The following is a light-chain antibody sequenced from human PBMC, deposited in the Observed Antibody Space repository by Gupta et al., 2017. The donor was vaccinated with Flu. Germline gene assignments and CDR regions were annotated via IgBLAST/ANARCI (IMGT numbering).Light chain of an antibody. J-gene: IGKJ3*01. CDR1: QGISNY. CDR3: QKYNSAPFT. CDR2: AAS. Sequence: PSSLSASVGDRVTITCRASQGISNYLAWYQQKPGKVPKLLIYAASTLQSGVPSRFSGSGSGTDFTLTISSLHPEDVATYYCQKYNSAPFTFRHETKEDIK. V-gene: IGKV1-27*01.